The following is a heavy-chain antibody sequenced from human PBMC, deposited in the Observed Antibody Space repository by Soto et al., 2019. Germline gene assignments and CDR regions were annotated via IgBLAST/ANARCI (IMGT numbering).Heavy chain of an antibody. D-gene: IGHD4-17*01. CDR2: IYPGDSDT. CDR3: ARGDDYGDYYVTPKFDY. J-gene: IGHJ4*02. CDR1: GYSFTSYW. V-gene: IGHV5-51*01. Sequence: GESLKISCKGSGYSFTSYWIGWVRQMPGKGLEWMGIIYPGDSDTRYSPSFQGQVTMTTDTSTSTAYMELRSLRSDDTAVYYCARGDDYGDYYVTPKFDYWGQGTLVTVSS.